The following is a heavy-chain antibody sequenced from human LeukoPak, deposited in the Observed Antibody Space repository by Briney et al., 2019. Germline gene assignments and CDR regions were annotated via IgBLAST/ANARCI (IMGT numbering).Heavy chain of an antibody. J-gene: IGHJ4*02. CDR2: INPNSGGT. Sequence: ASVKVSCKASGYTFTGYYMHWVRQAPGQGLEWMGWINPNSGGTNYAQKFQGRVTMTRDTSISTTYMELSRLRSDDTAVYYCARVRTSGRGYSGYWAGFDYWGQGTLVTVSS. CDR1: GYTFTGYY. D-gene: IGHD5-12*01. V-gene: IGHV1-2*02. CDR3: ARVRTSGRGYSGYWAGFDY.